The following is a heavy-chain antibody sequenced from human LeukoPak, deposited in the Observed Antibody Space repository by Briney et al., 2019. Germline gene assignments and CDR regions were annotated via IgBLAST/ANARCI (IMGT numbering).Heavy chain of an antibody. CDR3: ATGRIYSSNFDH. CDR1: GYTFIRFW. D-gene: IGHD5-18*01. J-gene: IGHJ4*02. CDR2: IYPGDSET. V-gene: IGHV5-51*01. Sequence: GESLKISCKGSGYTFIRFWIGWVRQMPRKGLEWMGIIYPGDSETRYSPSFQGQVTISVDKSISTAYLQWSSLKASDTAVYYCATGRIYSSNFDHWDLGNLVTVSS.